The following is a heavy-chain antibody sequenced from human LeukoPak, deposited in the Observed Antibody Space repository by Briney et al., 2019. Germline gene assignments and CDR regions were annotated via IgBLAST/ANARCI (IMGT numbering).Heavy chain of an antibody. J-gene: IGHJ4*02. V-gene: IGHV4-59*01. CDR3: ARIGVAGTYYFDY. D-gene: IGHD6-19*01. CDR1: GGSISSYC. CDR2: IYYSGST. Sequence: SETLSLTCTVSGGSISSYCWSWIRQPPGKGLEWIGYIYYSGSTNYNPSLKSRVTISVDTSKNQFSLKLSSVTAADTAVYYCARIGVAGTYYFDYWGQGTLVTVSS.